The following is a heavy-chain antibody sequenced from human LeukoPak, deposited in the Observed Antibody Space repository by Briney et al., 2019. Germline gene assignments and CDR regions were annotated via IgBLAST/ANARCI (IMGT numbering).Heavy chain of an antibody. V-gene: IGHV3-23*01. Sequence: GGPLRLSCAASGFTFGSYGMSWVRQAPGKGLEWVSFITPNADRASYADSVKGRFTISRDNSKNTLYLQMNSLRAEDTAVYYCAKRCGGSCYPGFDYWGQGTLVTVSS. J-gene: IGHJ4*02. CDR3: AKRCGGSCYPGFDY. CDR1: GFTFGSYG. D-gene: IGHD2-15*01. CDR2: ITPNADRA.